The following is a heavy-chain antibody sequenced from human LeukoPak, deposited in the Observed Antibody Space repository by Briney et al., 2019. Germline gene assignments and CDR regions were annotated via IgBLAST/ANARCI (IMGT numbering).Heavy chain of an antibody. Sequence: GGSLRLSCAASGFTFSSYWMHWVCQAPGKGLVWVSRINSDGSSTSYADSVKGRFTISRDNAKNTLYLQMNSLRAEDTAVYYCAREDYYDSSGYYCYWGQGTLVTVSS. J-gene: IGHJ4*02. D-gene: IGHD3-22*01. CDR2: INSDGSST. CDR3: AREDYYDSSGYYCY. CDR1: GFTFSSYW. V-gene: IGHV3-74*01.